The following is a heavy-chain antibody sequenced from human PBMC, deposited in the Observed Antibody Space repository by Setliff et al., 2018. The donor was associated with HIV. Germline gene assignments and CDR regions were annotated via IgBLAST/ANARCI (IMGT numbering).Heavy chain of an antibody. Sequence: GVSVKVSCKASGYTCINHAIHWVRQVPGKSPEWTGWINTGTGTTKYSQKFQDRVIITRDTSASSVFMELSSLRSEDTAVYFGARDNRLTVLDYWGQGTLVTVSS. CDR2: INTGTGTT. J-gene: IGHJ4*02. V-gene: IGHV1-3*04. D-gene: IGHD3-9*01. CDR1: GYTCINHA. CDR3: ARDNRLTVLDY.